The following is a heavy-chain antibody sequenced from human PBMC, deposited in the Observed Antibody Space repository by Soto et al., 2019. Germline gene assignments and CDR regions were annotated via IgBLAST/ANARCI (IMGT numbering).Heavy chain of an antibody. Sequence: GGSLRLSCAASGFTFSSYAMSWVRQAPGKGLEWVSAISGSGGSTYYADSVKGRFTISRDNSKNTLYLQMNSLRAEDTAVYYCAKDPGPLGYCTNGVCYTGWFDPWGQGTLVTV. J-gene: IGHJ5*02. CDR2: ISGSGGST. CDR3: AKDPGPLGYCTNGVCYTGWFDP. V-gene: IGHV3-23*01. D-gene: IGHD2-8*01. CDR1: GFTFSSYA.